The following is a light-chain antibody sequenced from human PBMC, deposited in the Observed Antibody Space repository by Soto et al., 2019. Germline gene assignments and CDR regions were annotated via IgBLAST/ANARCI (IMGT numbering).Light chain of an antibody. CDR1: QSVSSAY. J-gene: IGKJ1*01. CDR2: GAS. V-gene: IGKV3-20*01. CDR3: LQIVRALPWA. Sequence: SVLTQSPGTLSLSPWERATLCCRAIQSVSSAYLAWYQQKPGQAPRLLIYGASSRATGVPDRFSGGGYGTDFPLAVRRRRPEDAAVYYCLQIVRALPWALGQGTKVDIK.